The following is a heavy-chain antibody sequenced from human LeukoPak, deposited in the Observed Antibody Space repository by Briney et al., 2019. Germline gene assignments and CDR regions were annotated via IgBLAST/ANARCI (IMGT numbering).Heavy chain of an antibody. CDR2: IRSKANSYAT. Sequence: PGGSLRLSCAASGFTFSGSAMHWVRQASGKGLEWVGCIRSKANSYATAYAASVKGRFTISRDDSKNTAYLQMNSLKTEDTAVYYCTRRLWGGDYGLGHWGQGTLVTVSS. J-gene: IGHJ4*02. CDR1: GFTFSGSA. D-gene: IGHD4-17*01. V-gene: IGHV3-73*01. CDR3: TRRLWGGDYGLGH.